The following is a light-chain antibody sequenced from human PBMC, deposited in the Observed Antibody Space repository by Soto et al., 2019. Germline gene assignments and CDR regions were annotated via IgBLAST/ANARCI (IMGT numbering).Light chain of an antibody. J-gene: IGLJ1*01. CDR3: CSYAGSRTYV. CDR1: SSDVGSYNL. Sequence: QPVLTQPASVSGSPGQSITISCTGTSSDVGSYNLVSWYQQHPGKAPKLMIYEGTKWPSGVSNRFSGSKSGNTASLTISGLQAEDEAEYYCCSYAGSRTYVFGSGTKLTVL. CDR2: EGT. V-gene: IGLV2-23*01.